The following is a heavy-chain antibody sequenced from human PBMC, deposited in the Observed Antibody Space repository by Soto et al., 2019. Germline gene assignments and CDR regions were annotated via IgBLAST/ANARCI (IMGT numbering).Heavy chain of an antibody. CDR3: ERGYWAFDY. CDR2: INHSGST. D-gene: IGHD2-15*01. J-gene: IGHJ4*02. Sequence: SETLSLTCAVYGVSFSGYYWSWICQPPGKGLEWIGEINHSGSTNYNPSLKSRVTISVDTFKNQFSLKLSSVTAADTAVYYCERGYWAFDYWGQGTLITVSS. CDR1: GVSFSGYY. V-gene: IGHV4-34*01.